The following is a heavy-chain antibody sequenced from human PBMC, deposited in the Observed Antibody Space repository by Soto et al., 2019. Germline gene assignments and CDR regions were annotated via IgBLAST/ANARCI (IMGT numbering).Heavy chain of an antibody. V-gene: IGHV4-31*01. CDR2: IYYSGST. Sequence: SETLSLTCTVSGGSISSGGYYWSRIRQHPGKGLEWIGYIYYSGSTYYSPSLKSPVTISVDTSKNQLSLKLSSVTAADTAVYYCARSRRSYCSSTSCSHGMDVWGQGITVTVSS. J-gene: IGHJ6*02. CDR1: GGSISSGGYY. CDR3: ARSRRSYCSSTSCSHGMDV. D-gene: IGHD2-2*01.